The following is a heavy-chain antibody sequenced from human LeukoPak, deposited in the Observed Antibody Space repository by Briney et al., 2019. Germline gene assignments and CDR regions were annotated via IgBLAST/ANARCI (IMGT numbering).Heavy chain of an antibody. D-gene: IGHD3-3*01. V-gene: IGHV3-21*01. CDR2: ISSSSSDI. CDR3: ARVPGGLEWADFDY. J-gene: IGHJ4*02. CDR1: GFTFSTHS. Sequence: GSLRLSCAASGFTFSTHSMNWVRQAPGKGLEWVSCISSSSSDIYYADSVKGRFTISRDNAKNSLFLQMSSLRAEDTAVYYCARVPGGLEWADFDYWGQGTLVTVSS.